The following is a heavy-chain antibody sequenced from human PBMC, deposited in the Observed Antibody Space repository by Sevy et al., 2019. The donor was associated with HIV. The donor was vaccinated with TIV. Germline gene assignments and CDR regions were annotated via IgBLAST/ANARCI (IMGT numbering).Heavy chain of an antibody. Sequence: QSQTISLTCAISGDSVSSNSAAWNWIRQSPSRGLEWLGRTYYRSKWYNDYAVSVKSRITINPDTSKNQFSLQLNSVTPEDTAVYYCERGNYYVGSGYYGAFDIWGQGTMVTVSS. CDR2: TYYRSKWYN. J-gene: IGHJ3*02. CDR1: GDSVSSNSAA. D-gene: IGHD3-22*01. CDR3: ERGNYYVGSGYYGAFDI. V-gene: IGHV6-1*01.